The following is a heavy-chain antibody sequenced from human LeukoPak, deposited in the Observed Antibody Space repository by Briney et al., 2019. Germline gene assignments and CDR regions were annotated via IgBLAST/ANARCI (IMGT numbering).Heavy chain of an antibody. CDR2: ISYDGSNK. Sequence: PGGSLRLSCAASGFTFSSYAMHWVRQAPGKGLEWVAVISYDGSNKYYADSVKGRFTISRDNSKNTLYLQMNSLRAEDTAVYYCARDAGFSNEDYWGQGTLVTVSS. CDR1: GFTFSSYA. J-gene: IGHJ4*02. D-gene: IGHD3-10*01. V-gene: IGHV3-30-3*01. CDR3: ARDAGFSNEDY.